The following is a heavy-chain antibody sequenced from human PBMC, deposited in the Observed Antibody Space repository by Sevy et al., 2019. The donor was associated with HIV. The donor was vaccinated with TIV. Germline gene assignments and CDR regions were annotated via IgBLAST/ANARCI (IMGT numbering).Heavy chain of an antibody. J-gene: IGHJ6*02. CDR1: GFTFRDYY. D-gene: IGHD2-21*02. CDR3: AREGVVVVTAMGYYGMDV. Sequence: GGSLRLSCAASGFTFRDYYMSWIRQAPGKGLEWVSYISSSGSTIYYADSVKGRFTISRDNAKNSLYLQMNSLRAEDTAVYYCAREGVVVVTAMGYYGMDVWGQGTTVTVSS. CDR2: ISSSGSTI. V-gene: IGHV3-11*01.